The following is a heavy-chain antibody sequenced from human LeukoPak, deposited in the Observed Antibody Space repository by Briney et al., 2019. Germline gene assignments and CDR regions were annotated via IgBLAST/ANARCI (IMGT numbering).Heavy chain of an antibody. Sequence: GGSLRLSCTTSGFSFGDHALSWFRQAPGKGPEGVGITRRNDFGGTTEYAASVKGRFTISRDVSKSIAYLQMNSLKPEDTATYFCTRDWGITSAGPDYWGQGSLVTVSS. D-gene: IGHD6-13*01. CDR3: TRDWGITSAGPDY. CDR2: TRRNDFGGTT. CDR1: GFSFGDHA. V-gene: IGHV3-49*03. J-gene: IGHJ4*02.